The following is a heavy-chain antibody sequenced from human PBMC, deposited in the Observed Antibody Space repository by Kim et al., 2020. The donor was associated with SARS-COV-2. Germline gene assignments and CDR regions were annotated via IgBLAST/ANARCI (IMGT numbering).Heavy chain of an antibody. D-gene: IGHD5-18*01. CDR2: INHSGST. J-gene: IGHJ6*02. CDR1: GGSFSGYY. Sequence: SETLSLTCAVYGGSFSGYYWSWIRQPPGKGLEWIGEINHSGSTNYNPSLKSRVTISVDTSKNQFSLKLSSVTAADTAVYYCARQAAMVQFYYYGMDVWGQGTTVTVSS. CDR3: ARQAAMVQFYYYGMDV. V-gene: IGHV4-34*01.